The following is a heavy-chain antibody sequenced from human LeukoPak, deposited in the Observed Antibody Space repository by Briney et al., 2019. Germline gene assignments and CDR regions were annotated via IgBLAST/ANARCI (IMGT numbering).Heavy chain of an antibody. CDR1: GYTFTGYY. CDR3: ARDKGEGSSWDT. V-gene: IGHV1-2*02. CDR2: INPNSGGT. Sequence: GASVKVSCRSSGYTFTGYYMHWVRQAPGQGLEWMGWINPNSGGTNYAQKFQGGVTMTRDTSISTAYMELSRLRSDDTAVYYCARDKGEGSSWDTWGQGTLVTVSS. D-gene: IGHD6-13*01. J-gene: IGHJ5*02.